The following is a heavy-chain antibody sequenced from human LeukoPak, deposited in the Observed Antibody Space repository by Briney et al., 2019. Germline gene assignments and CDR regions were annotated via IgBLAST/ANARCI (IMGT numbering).Heavy chain of an antibody. Sequence: PGGSLRLSCAASGLTFSSYEMNWVRQAPGKGLEWVSYISSSGSTIYYADSVKGRFTISRDNAKNSLYLQMNGLRAEDTAVYYCARGGYYFDYWGQGTLVTVSS. CDR1: GLTFSSYE. CDR3: ARGGYYFDY. V-gene: IGHV3-48*03. J-gene: IGHJ4*02. CDR2: ISSSGSTI.